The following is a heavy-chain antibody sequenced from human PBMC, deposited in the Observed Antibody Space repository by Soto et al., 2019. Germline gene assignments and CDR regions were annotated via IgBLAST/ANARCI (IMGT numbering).Heavy chain of an antibody. J-gene: IGHJ4*02. D-gene: IGHD6-6*01. V-gene: IGHV2-5*02. Sequence: QITLKESGPTLVKPTQTLTLTCTFSGFSLTTSGVGVGWIRQPPGRALEWLALIYWDDDKRYSPSLKSRLTITNDTSKYQVVLTMTNMDPVDTATYYCARKPDSSASLGQLDYWGQGTLVTVSS. CDR3: ARKPDSSASLGQLDY. CDR1: GFSLTTSGVG. CDR2: IYWDDDK.